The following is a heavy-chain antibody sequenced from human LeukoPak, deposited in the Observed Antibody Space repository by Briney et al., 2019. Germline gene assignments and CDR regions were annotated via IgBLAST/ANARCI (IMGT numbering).Heavy chain of an antibody. V-gene: IGHV4-59*01. CDR1: GGSISSYY. CDR3: ARLPLAVAGTRYYYYYYMDV. D-gene: IGHD6-19*01. CDR2: IYYSGST. Sequence: PSETPSLTRTVSGGSISSYYWSWIRQPPGKGLEWIGYIYYSGSTNYNPSLKSRVTISVDTSKNQFSLKLSSVTAADTAVYYCARLPLAVAGTRYYYYYYMDVWGKGTTVTVSS. J-gene: IGHJ6*03.